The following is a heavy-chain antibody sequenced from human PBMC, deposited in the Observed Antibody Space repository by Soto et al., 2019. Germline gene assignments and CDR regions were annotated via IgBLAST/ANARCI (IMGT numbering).Heavy chain of an antibody. CDR2: VSNDGSNK. V-gene: IGHV3-30*03. J-gene: IGHJ6*02. D-gene: IGHD2-15*01. CDR1: GFTFSSYV. Sequence: GGSLRLSCAASGFTFSSYVMHWVRQAPGKGLEWVAVVSNDGSNKDYADSVKGRFTISRDNSENTLYLQMNSLRAEDTAVYYCARDPVVRSRDYGMDVWGQGTTVTVSS. CDR3: ARDPVVRSRDYGMDV.